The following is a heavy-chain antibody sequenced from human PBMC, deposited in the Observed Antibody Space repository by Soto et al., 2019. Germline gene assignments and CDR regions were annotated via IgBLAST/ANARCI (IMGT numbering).Heavy chain of an antibody. Sequence: PGESLKISCKASGYSFTSYSIGWVRQMPGKGLEWMGIIYPGGSDTRYSPSFQGQVTISRDKSISTACLHWSSLKASDTAMYYCALQARFSEWLPPHFGYWGQGTLATVFS. J-gene: IGHJ4*02. D-gene: IGHD3-3*01. V-gene: IGHV5-51*01. CDR1: GYSFTSYS. CDR3: ALQARFSEWLPPHFGY. CDR2: IYPGGSDT.